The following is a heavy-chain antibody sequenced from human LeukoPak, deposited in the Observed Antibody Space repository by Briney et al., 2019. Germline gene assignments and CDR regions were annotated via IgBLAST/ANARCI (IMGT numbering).Heavy chain of an antibody. J-gene: IGHJ4*02. CDR3: ARGPFTSISKYFDY. D-gene: IGHD2-2*01. V-gene: IGHV3-21*01. Sequence: GGSLRLSCAASGFTFNRYNMNWVRRAPGKGLEWVSSISTSSSYIYYADSVRGRFTISRDNAKNSLYLQMNSLRAEDTAVYYCARGPFTSISKYFDYWGQGTLVTVPS. CDR1: GFTFNRYN. CDR2: ISTSSSYI.